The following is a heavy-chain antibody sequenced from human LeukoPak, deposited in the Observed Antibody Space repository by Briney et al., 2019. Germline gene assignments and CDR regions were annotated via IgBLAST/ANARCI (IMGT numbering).Heavy chain of an antibody. CDR2: ISAYNGNT. CDR3: ARGGPHYGMDV. Sequence: ASVKVSCKASGYTFTIYGISWVRQAPGQGLEWMGWISAYNGNTNYAQKLQGRVTMTRNTSISTAYMELSSLRSEDTAVYYCARGGPHYGMDVWGQGTTVTVSS. D-gene: IGHD2-15*01. V-gene: IGHV1-18*01. CDR1: GYTFTIYG. J-gene: IGHJ6*02.